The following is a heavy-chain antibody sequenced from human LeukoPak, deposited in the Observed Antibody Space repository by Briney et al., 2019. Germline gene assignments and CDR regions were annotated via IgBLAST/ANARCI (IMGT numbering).Heavy chain of an antibody. D-gene: IGHD6-13*01. J-gene: IGHJ4*02. V-gene: IGHV3-23*01. CDR3: AKDLWSSKRFDY. CDR2: ISGSGVRT. Sequence: GGSLRLSCAASGFIFSSYAMSWVRQAPGKGLEWVSAISGSGVRTYYTDSVKGRFTISRDNSKNTLYLQMNSLRAEDTAVYYCAKDLWSSKRFDYWGQGTLVTVSS. CDR1: GFIFSSYA.